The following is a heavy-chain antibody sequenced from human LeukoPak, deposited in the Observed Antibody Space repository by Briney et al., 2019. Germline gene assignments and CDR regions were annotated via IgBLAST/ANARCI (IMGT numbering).Heavy chain of an antibody. CDR3: ARAACSGGSCSFDP. J-gene: IGHJ5*02. V-gene: IGHV4-61*09. CDR2: IYTSGST. CDR1: GGSISSGSYY. D-gene: IGHD2-15*01. Sequence: PSQTLSLTCTVSGGSISSGSYYWSWLRQPAGKGLEWIGHIYTSGSTNYNPSLKSRVTISVDTSKNQFSLKLSSVTAADTAVYYCARAACSGGSCSFDPWGQGTLVTVSS.